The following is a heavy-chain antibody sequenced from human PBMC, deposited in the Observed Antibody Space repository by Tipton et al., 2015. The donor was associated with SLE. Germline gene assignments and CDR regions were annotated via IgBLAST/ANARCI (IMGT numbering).Heavy chain of an antibody. Sequence: LRLSCTVSSVSINNYYWNWIRQSPGKGLEWIGYVYYSGTANYNPSLKSRATISVDTSKNQFSLRLSSMTAADTAVYFCARDSPTQCNGVCPLVRYFDLWGRGTLVTVSS. D-gene: IGHD2-8*01. CDR2: VYYSGTA. CDR3: ARDSPTQCNGVCPLVRYFDL. J-gene: IGHJ2*01. V-gene: IGHV4-59*01. CDR1: SVSINNYY.